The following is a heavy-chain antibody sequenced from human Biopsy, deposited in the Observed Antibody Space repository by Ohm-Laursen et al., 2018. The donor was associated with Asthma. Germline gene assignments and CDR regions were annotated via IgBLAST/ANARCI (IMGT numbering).Heavy chain of an antibody. Sequence: TLSLTCGVSGDSIDSGDYSWTWIRQSPGVGLEWIGNIYRNGNTYYNPTLKNQVTISIARSKNQFSLSLRSVTAADTAVYYCARGWNCGGDCYSLDSWGQGTLVTVSS. CDR1: GDSIDSGDYS. CDR3: ARGWNCGGDCYSLDS. V-gene: IGHV4-30-2*06. CDR2: IYRNGNT. J-gene: IGHJ4*02. D-gene: IGHD2-21*02.